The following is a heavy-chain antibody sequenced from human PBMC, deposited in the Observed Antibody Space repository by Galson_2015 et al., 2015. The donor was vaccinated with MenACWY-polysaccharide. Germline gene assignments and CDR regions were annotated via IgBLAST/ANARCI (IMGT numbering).Heavy chain of an antibody. Sequence: SLRLSCEAPGFSFSSYWMSWVRQAPGKGLEWVANIKEGGSEKYYVDSVKGRFTISRDNAKNSLYLQMNSLRAEDTAVYYCARVAVRFGGSRTSVIDHWGQGTLVTVSS. CDR3: ARVAVRFGGSRTSVIDH. CDR2: IKEGGSEK. J-gene: IGHJ4*02. CDR1: GFSFSSYW. D-gene: IGHD3-16*01. V-gene: IGHV3-7*03.